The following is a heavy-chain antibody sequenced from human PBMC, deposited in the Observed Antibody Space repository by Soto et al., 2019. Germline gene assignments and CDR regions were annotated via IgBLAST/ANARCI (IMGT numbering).Heavy chain of an antibody. CDR2: IGGRGATT. J-gene: IGHJ4*02. V-gene: IGHV3-23*01. Sequence: EVQLLESGGGLVQPGGSLRLSCAASGFTFSSYAMSWVRQAPGKGLEWVSIIGGRGATTYYADSVTGRFTISRDNSKNTLYLQMNSLRAEDTAVYYCAKRIGGGEYHFDYWGQGTLVTVSS. CDR3: AKRIGGGEYHFDY. D-gene: IGHD2-15*01. CDR1: GFTFSSYA.